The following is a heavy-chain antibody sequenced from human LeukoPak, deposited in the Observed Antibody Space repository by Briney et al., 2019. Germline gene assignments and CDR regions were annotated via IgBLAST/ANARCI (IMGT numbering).Heavy chain of an antibody. CDR3: ARDGEYSSSSWPIQIDY. CDR2: INPSGGST. V-gene: IGHV1-46*01. J-gene: IGHJ4*02. CDR1: GYTFTSYY. Sequence: GASVKVSCKASGYTFTSYYMHWVRQAPGQGLEWMGIINPSGGSTSYAQKFQGRVTMTRDMSTSTIYMELSSLRSEDTAVYYCARDGEYSSSSWPIQIDYWGQGTLVTVSS. D-gene: IGHD6-6*01.